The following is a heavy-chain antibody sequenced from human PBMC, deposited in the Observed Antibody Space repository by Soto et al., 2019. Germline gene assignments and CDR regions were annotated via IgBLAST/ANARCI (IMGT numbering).Heavy chain of an antibody. D-gene: IGHD3-9*01. Sequence: ASVKVSFKASGYTFTSYGISWVRQAPGQGLEWMGWISAYNGNTNYAQKLQGRVTMTTDTSTSTAYMELRSLRSDDTAVYYCARGTYYDILTGYYFDYWGQGTLVTVSS. CDR3: ARGTYYDILTGYYFDY. V-gene: IGHV1-18*04. CDR2: ISAYNGNT. CDR1: GYTFTSYG. J-gene: IGHJ4*02.